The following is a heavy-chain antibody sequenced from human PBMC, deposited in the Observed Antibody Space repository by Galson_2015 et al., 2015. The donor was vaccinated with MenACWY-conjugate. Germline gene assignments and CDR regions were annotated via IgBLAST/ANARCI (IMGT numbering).Heavy chain of an antibody. J-gene: IGHJ6*02. Sequence: SLRLSCAASGFTFRNYWMTWVRQAPGKGLEWVARIKKDGSEKYYVDSVKGRFTISRDNAKNSMYLEMNSLRVEDTAVYSCARGHYGMDVGGQGTT. CDR2: IKKDGSEK. CDR1: GFTFRNYW. CDR3: ARGHYGMDV. V-gene: IGHV3-7*03.